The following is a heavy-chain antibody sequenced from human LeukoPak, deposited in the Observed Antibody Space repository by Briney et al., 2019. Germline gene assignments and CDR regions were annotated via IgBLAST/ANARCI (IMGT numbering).Heavy chain of an antibody. J-gene: IGHJ6*02. CDR2: ISYDGSNK. CDR3: AKVRGHYYGSGSYPPHYYYGMDV. D-gene: IGHD3-10*01. CDR1: GFTFSIYG. Sequence: PGGSLRLSCAASGFTFSIYGMHWVRQAPGKGLEWVAVISYDGSNKYYADSVKGRFTISRDNSMDTLYLQMNGLRAEDTAVYPCAKVRGHYYGSGSYPPHYYYGMDVWGQGTTVTVSS. V-gene: IGHV3-30*18.